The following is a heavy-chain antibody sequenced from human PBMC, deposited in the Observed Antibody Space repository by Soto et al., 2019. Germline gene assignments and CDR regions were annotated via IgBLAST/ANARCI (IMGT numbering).Heavy chain of an antibody. V-gene: IGHV3-33*01. CDR1: GFTFSSYG. Sequence: HPGGSLRLSCAASGFTFSSYGMHWVRQAPGKGLEWVAVIWYDGSNKYYADSVKGRVTISRDNSKNTLYLQMNSLRAEDTAVYYCARDWIAVAGPVGGFDYWGQGTLVTVSS. CDR3: ARDWIAVAGPVGGFDY. J-gene: IGHJ4*02. CDR2: IWYDGSNK. D-gene: IGHD6-19*01.